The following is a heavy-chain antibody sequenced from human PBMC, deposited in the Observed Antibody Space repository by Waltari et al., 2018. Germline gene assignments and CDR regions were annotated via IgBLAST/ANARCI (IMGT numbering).Heavy chain of an antibody. CDR2: IIPIFGTA. J-gene: IGHJ5*02. D-gene: IGHD4-4*01. Sequence: QVQLVQSGAEVKKPGSSVKVSCKASGGPFSSYAISWVRQAPGQGLEWMGGIIPIFGTANYAQKFQGRVTITADESTSTAYMELSSLRSEDTAVYYCARDRDDYSNYWFDPWGQGTLVTVSS. CDR3: ARDRDDYSNYWFDP. CDR1: GGPFSSYA. V-gene: IGHV1-69*01.